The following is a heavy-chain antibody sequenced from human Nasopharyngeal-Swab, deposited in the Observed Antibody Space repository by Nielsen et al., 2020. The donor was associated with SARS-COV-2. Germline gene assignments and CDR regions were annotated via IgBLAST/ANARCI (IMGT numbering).Heavy chain of an antibody. D-gene: IGHD3-10*01. CDR2: IIPIFGTA. V-gene: IGHV1-69*13. CDR1: GGTFSSYA. CDR3: ARGVGFMGGMDV. Sequence: SVKVSCRASGGTFSSYAISWVRQAPGQGLEWMGGIIPIFGTANYAQKFQGRVTITADESTSTAYMELSSLRSEDTAVYYCARGVGFMGGMDVWGQGTTVTVSS. J-gene: IGHJ6*02.